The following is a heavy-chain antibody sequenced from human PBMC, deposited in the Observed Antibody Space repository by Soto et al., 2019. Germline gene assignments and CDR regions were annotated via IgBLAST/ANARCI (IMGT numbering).Heavy chain of an antibody. CDR1: GGSISSYY. CDR3: ARTYYDSSGYPYYFDY. CDR2: FFYSGST. J-gene: IGHJ4*02. V-gene: IGHV4-59*08. Sequence: SETLSLTCAVSGGSISSYYWSWIRQPPGKGLEWIGYFFYSGSTNYNPSLKSRVTISVDTSKNQLSLKLSSVTAADTAVYYCARTYYDSSGYPYYFDYWGQGTLVTVSS. D-gene: IGHD3-22*01.